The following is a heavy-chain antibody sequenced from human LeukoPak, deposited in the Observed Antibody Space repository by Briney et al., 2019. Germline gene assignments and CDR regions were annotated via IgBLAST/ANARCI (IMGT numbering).Heavy chain of an antibody. CDR2: IYNSGST. CDR3: ARLGEYYDSSGHSYVLDY. CDR1: GDSISSGGYY. Sequence: SETLSLTCTVSGDSISSGGYYWSWIRQHPGKGLEWIGYIYNSGSTYYNPSLKSRVTISVDTSKNQVSLRLTSVTAAGTAVYYCARLGEYYDSSGHSYVLDYWGQGTLVTVSS. J-gene: IGHJ4*02. V-gene: IGHV4-31*03. D-gene: IGHD3-22*01.